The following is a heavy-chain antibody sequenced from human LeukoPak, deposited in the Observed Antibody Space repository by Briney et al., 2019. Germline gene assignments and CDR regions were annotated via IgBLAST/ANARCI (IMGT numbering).Heavy chain of an antibody. CDR1: GGSISSGGYY. CDR2: IYYSGST. J-gene: IGHJ5*02. CDR3: ARSPEGWFDP. Sequence: SETLSLTCTVSGGSISSGGYYWSWIRQHPGKGLEWILYIYYSGSTYYNPSLKSRVTISVDTSKNQFSLKLSSVTAADTAVYYCARSPEGWFDPWGQGTLVTFAS. V-gene: IGHV4-31*03.